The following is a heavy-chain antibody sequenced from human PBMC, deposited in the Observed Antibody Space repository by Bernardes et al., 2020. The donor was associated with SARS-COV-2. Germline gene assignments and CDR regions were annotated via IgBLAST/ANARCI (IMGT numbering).Heavy chain of an antibody. CDR1: GYSFSSYA. CDR3: ARSRDYGDFGGILRGYYFDY. D-gene: IGHD4-17*01. V-gene: IGHV3-23*01. CDR2: ISGSAGST. J-gene: IGHJ4*02. Sequence: GGSLRLSCAASGYSFSSYAMTWVRQAPGKGLEWVSAISGSAGSTYYADSLKGRFTISRDNSKNTLYLQMNSLRAEDTAVYYCARSRDYGDFGGILRGYYFDYWGQGTLVTGSS.